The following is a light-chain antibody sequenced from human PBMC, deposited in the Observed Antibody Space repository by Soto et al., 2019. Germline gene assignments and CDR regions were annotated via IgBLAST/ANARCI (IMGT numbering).Light chain of an antibody. CDR3: QQRSNWPPPIS. V-gene: IGKV3-11*01. CDR2: AAS. CDR1: HNINTY. J-gene: IGKJ5*01. Sequence: EIVLTQSPATLSLSPGERATLSCRSSHNINTYLAWYQQKPGQAPRLLIYAASNRATGIPARFSGSGSGTDFTLTSSSLQPEDFALYYCQQRSNWPPPISFGQGTRLEIK.